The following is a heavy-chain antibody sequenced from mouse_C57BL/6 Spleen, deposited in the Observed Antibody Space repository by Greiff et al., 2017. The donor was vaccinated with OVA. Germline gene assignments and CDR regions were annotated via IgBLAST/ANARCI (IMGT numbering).Heavy chain of an antibody. CDR3: ARSLYYGYLDY. D-gene: IGHD1-1*01. CDR2: IYPGDGDT. J-gene: IGHJ2*01. CDR1: GYAFSSSW. V-gene: IGHV1-82*01. Sequence: VKLQQSGPELVKPGASVKISCKASGYAFSSSWMNWVKQRPGKGLEWIGRIYPGDGDTNYNGKFKGKATLTADKSSSTAYMQLSSLTSEDSAVYFCARSLYYGYLDYWGQGTTLTVSS.